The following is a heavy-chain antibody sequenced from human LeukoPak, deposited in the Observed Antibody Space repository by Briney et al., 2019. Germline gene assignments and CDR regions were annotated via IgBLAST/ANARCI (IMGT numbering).Heavy chain of an antibody. J-gene: IGHJ6*04. V-gene: IGHV3-7*01. CDR3: ARENGRSGYCSGGSCSGGMDV. Sequence: GGSLRLSCAASGFRFSGYWMTWVRQAPEKGLEWVGSIKQDGSDIYYVDSVKGRFTISRDNSKNTLYLQMNSLRAEDTAVYYCARENGRSGYCSGGSCSGGMDVWGKGTTVTVSS. D-gene: IGHD2-15*01. CDR1: GFRFSGYW. CDR2: IKQDGSDI.